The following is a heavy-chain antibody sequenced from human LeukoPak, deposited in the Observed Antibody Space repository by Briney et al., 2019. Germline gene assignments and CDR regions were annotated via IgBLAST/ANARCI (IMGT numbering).Heavy chain of an antibody. V-gene: IGHV1-69*05. CDR2: IIPIFGTA. J-gene: IGHJ3*02. D-gene: IGHD3-22*01. Sequence: SVKVSCKASGGTFSSYAISWVRQAPRQGLEWMGRIIPIFGTANYAQKFQGRVTITTDESTSTAYMELSSLRSEDTAVYYCARDYYDTDAFDIWGQGTMVTVSS. CDR1: GGTFSSYA. CDR3: ARDYYDTDAFDI.